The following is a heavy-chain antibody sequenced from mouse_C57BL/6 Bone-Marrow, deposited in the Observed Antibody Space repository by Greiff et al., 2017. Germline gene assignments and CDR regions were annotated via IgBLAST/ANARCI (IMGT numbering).Heavy chain of an antibody. D-gene: IGHD2-2*01. CDR3: ARGWHYGYLYAMDY. V-gene: IGHV1-82*01. J-gene: IGHJ4*01. CDR1: GYAFSSSW. CDR2: IYPGDGAT. Sequence: QVQLKQSGPELVKPGASVKISCKASGYAFSSSWMNWVKQRPGKGLEWIGRIYPGDGATNYNGKFKGKATLTADKSSSTAYMQLSSLPSEDSAVYFCARGWHYGYLYAMDYWGQGTSVTVSS.